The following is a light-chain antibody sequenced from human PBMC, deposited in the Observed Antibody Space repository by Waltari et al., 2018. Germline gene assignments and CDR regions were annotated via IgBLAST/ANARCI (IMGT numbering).Light chain of an antibody. CDR3: QQYNRWPPLT. V-gene: IGKV3-15*01. CDR1: QNIDNN. CDR2: GAS. Sequence: EVVMTQSPAALSVSPGERVNLSCKASQNIDNNLAWYQQKPGQSPRLLIYGASTRATGVPARFSGSGSGTEFTLTISSLQSEDCAVFYCQQYNRWPPLTFGGGTKVEIK. J-gene: IGKJ4*01.